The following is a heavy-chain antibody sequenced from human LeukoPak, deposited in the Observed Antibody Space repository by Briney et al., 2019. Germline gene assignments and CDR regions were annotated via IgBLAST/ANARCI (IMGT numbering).Heavy chain of an antibody. V-gene: IGHV4-59*01. CDR3: AREPNYYDSSGTYRGSAFDI. D-gene: IGHD3-22*01. CDR2: IYYSGST. CDR1: GGSISSYY. Sequence: PSETLSLTCTVSGGSISSYYWSWIRQPPGKGLEWIGYIYYSGSTNYNPSLKSRVTISVDTSKNQFSLKLSSVNAADTAVSYGAREPNYYDSSGTYRGSAFDIWGQGTMVTVSS. J-gene: IGHJ3*02.